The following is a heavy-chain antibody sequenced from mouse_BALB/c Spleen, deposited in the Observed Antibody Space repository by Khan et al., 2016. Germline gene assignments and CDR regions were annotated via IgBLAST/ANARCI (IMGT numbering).Heavy chain of an antibody. CDR2: IYPGDGDT. Sequence: QVQLQQPGAELARPGASVKLSCKASGYTFTSYWMQWVKQRPGQGLEWIGAIYPGDGDTRNTQKFKGKATLTADKSSSTAYMQLSSLTSEDSAVYYRASGADAWFAYWGQGTLVTVSA. V-gene: IGHV1-87*01. CDR3: ASGADAWFAY. CDR1: GYTFTSYW. J-gene: IGHJ3*01.